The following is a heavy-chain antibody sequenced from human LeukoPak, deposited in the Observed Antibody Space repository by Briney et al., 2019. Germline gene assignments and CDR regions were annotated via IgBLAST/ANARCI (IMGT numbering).Heavy chain of an antibody. Sequence: SQTLSLTCTVSGGSISSGSYYWSWIRQPAGKGLEWIGRIYTSGSTNYNPSLKSRVTISVDTSKNQFSLKLSSVTAADTAVYYCARVSMAAAPRSVFDYWGQGTLVTVSS. J-gene: IGHJ4*02. CDR1: GGSISSGSYY. V-gene: IGHV4-61*02. D-gene: IGHD6-13*01. CDR3: ARVSMAAAPRSVFDY. CDR2: IYTSGST.